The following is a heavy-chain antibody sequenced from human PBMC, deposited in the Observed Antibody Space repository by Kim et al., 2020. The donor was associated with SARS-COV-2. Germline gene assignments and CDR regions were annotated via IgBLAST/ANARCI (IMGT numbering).Heavy chain of an antibody. CDR2: IKSKTDGGTT. D-gene: IGHD3-16*01. Sequence: GGSLRLSCAASGFTFSNAWMSWVRQAPGKGLEWVGRIKSKTDGGTTDYAAPVKGRFTISRDDSKNTLYLQMNSLKTEDTAVYYCTTDEGEMATPGDYWGQGTLVTVSS. J-gene: IGHJ4*02. CDR3: TTDEGEMATPGDY. CDR1: GFTFSNAW. V-gene: IGHV3-15*01.